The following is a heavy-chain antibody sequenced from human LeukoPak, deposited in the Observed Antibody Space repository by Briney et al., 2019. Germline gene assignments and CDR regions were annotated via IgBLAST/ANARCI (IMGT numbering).Heavy chain of an antibody. CDR1: GGSISSSSYY. CDR2: IYYSGST. D-gene: IGHD3-10*01. J-gene: IGHJ5*02. Sequence: SETLSLTCTVSGGSISSSSYYWGWIRQPPGKGLEWIGSIYYSGSTYYNPSLKSRVTISVDTSKNQFSLKLSSVTAADTAVYYCASIPQRWLWFGENHDWFDPWGQGTLVTVSS. V-gene: IGHV4-39*07. CDR3: ASIPQRWLWFGENHDWFDP.